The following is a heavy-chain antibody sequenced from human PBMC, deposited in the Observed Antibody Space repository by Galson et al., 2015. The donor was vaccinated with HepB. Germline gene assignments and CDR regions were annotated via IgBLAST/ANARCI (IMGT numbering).Heavy chain of an antibody. Sequence: SLRLSCASSGFTFGDYAVNWFRQAPGKGLEWIGFIRRNTYGATTEYAASLKGRFSISRDDSKNIAHLQMNSLQTEDTAVYFCAREAAGLGGYLDYWGRGTLVTVSS. CDR1: GFTFGDYA. J-gene: IGHJ4*02. D-gene: IGHD6-13*01. CDR3: AREAAGLGGYLDY. V-gene: IGHV3-49*03. CDR2: IRRNTYGATT.